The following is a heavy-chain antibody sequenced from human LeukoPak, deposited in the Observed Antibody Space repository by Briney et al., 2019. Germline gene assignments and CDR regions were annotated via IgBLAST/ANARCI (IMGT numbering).Heavy chain of an antibody. CDR1: GFTFSAYA. CDR2: ISGGAGST. V-gene: IGHV3-23*01. J-gene: IGHJ4*02. D-gene: IGHD3-16*01. Sequence: PGGSLRLSCAASGFTFSAYALTWVRQAPGKGLEWVSSISGGAGSTYYADSVRGRFTISRDNSKDTLFLQMNRLRAEDTALYYCAKWAGDVSLSNNYYVPLDHWGQGTLVTFSS. CDR3: AKWAGDVSLSNNYYVPLDH.